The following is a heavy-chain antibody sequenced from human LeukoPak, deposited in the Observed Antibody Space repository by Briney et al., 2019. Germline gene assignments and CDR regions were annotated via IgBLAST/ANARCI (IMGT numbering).Heavy chain of an antibody. V-gene: IGHV1-2*02. J-gene: IGHJ4*02. CDR1: GYTFTGYY. CDR3: ARTLPAGLAPYYFDY. CDR2: INPNSGGT. D-gene: IGHD3-10*01. Sequence: ASVKVSCKASGYTFTGYYMHWLRQAPGQGLEWMGWINPNSGGTNYAQKVQGRVNMTRDTSISTAYMELSRLRSDDTAVYYCARTLPAGLAPYYFDYWGQGTLVTVSS.